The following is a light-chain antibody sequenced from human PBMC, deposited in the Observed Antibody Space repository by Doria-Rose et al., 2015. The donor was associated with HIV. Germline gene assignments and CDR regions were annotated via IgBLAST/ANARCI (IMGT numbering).Light chain of an antibody. Sequence: TQSPGTLSLSPGERATLSCRASQSVSANYLAWYQQRPGQSPRLLTYGASSRATDIPDRFSGSGSGTDFTLTISRLEPEDFAVYYCHQYASSRTFGQGTKVEIK. J-gene: IGKJ1*01. CDR3: HQYASSRT. CDR1: QSVSANY. CDR2: GAS. V-gene: IGKV3-20*01.